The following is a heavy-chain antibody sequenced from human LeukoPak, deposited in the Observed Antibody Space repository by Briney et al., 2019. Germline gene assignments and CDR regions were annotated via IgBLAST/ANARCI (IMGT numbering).Heavy chain of an antibody. V-gene: IGHV3-30*04. Sequence: GRSLRLSCAASGFTFSSYAMHWVRQAPGKGLEWVAVISYDGSNKYYADSVKGRFTISRDNSKNTLYLQMNSLRAEDTAVYYCANLVLRGEMATDYWGQGTLVTVSS. CDR2: ISYDGSNK. J-gene: IGHJ4*02. CDR3: ANLVLRGEMATDY. D-gene: IGHD5-24*01. CDR1: GFTFSSYA.